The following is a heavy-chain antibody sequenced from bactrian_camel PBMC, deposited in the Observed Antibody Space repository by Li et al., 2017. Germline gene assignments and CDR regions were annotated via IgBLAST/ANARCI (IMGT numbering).Heavy chain of an antibody. J-gene: IGHJ4*01. CDR3: APGRVRRCNY. D-gene: IGHD3*01. V-gene: IGHV3S29*01. CDR1: RYMYDNGC. CDR2: IYPGGAYT. Sequence: QLVESGGGSVRAGGSLRLSCAASRYMYDNGCMGWFRQAPGQEREGVAKIYPGGAYTFYADSVKGRFTISQDIGKNMVYLEMNNLKPEDTGVYYCAPGRVRRCNYWGRGTQVTVS.